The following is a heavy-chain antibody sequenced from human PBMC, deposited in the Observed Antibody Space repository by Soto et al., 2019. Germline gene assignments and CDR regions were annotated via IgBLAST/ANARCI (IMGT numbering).Heavy chain of an antibody. CDR2: INPTGGST. D-gene: IGHD3-22*01. Sequence: QVHLVQSGAEVKKPGASVKVSCKASGYTFSNHYVHWVRQAPGQGLEWMGIINPTGGSTHYAQKFQGSVTVTSDTSTSTVYMELSSLTSEDTAVYYCARKAYYYDAGSFDPWGQGTLVTVSS. CDR3: ARKAYYYDAGSFDP. CDR1: GYTFSNHY. J-gene: IGHJ5*02. V-gene: IGHV1-46*01.